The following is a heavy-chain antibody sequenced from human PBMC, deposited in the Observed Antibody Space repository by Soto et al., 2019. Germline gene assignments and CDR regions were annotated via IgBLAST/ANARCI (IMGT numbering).Heavy chain of an antibody. CDR1: GFTFNNYA. J-gene: IGHJ4*02. CDR3: AKGRGGSGSLTPRVDF. Sequence: EVQLLESGGGLVQPGGSLRLSCAASGFTFNNYAMTWVRQAPGKGLEWVSAISGGGDTTSYPDSVKGRFTVSRDGSKNTLYLQMSILRAEDTALYYCAKGRGGSGSLTPRVDFWGQGTLVTVSS. CDR2: ISGGGDTT. D-gene: IGHD3-10*01. V-gene: IGHV3-23*01.